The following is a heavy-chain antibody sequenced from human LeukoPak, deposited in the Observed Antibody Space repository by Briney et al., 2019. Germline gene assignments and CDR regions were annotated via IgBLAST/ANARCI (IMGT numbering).Heavy chain of an antibody. V-gene: IGHV3-48*03. D-gene: IGHD4-17*01. Sequence: GGSLRLSCVASGFTFSSCEMNWVRQAPGKGLEWISYISHDSPTRHYADSVKGRFTISRDNAKNSLFLQMNSLRAEDTAVYYCAREGSDYGELNFDYWGQGTLVTVSS. CDR1: GFTFSSCE. J-gene: IGHJ4*02. CDR2: ISHDSPTR. CDR3: AREGSDYGELNFDY.